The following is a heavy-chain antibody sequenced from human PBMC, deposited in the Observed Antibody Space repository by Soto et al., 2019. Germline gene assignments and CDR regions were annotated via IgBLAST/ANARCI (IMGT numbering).Heavy chain of an antibody. CDR2: IIPILGIA. Sequence: GASVKVSCKASGGTFSSYTISWVRQAPGQGLEWMGRIIPILGIANYAQKFQGRVTITADKSTSTAYMELSSLRSEDTAVYYCARDLGVEMATNDFDYWGQGTLVTVSS. V-gene: IGHV1-69*04. D-gene: IGHD5-12*01. J-gene: IGHJ4*02. CDR1: GGTFSSYT. CDR3: ARDLGVEMATNDFDY.